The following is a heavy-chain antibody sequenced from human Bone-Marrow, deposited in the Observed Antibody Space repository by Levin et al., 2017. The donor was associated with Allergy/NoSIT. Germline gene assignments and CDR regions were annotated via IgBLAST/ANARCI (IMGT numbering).Heavy chain of an antibody. CDR1: GYTFTSYD. J-gene: IGHJ3*02. V-gene: IGHV1-8*01. CDR2: MNPNSGNT. D-gene: IGHD2-15*01. CDR3: ARVGGIDAFDI. Sequence: GESLKISCKASGYTFTSYDINWVRQATGQGLEWMGWMNPNSGNTGYAQKFQGRVTMTRNTSISTAYMELSSLRSEDTAVYYCARVGGIDAFDIWGQGTMVTVSS.